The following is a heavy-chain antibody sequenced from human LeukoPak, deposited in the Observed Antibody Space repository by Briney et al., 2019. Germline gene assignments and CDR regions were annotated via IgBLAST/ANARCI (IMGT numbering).Heavy chain of an antibody. CDR1: GFTFSMHA. Sequence: PGRSLRLSCAASGFTFSMHAMHWVRQAPGKGLEWVAVISHDGSNKHYADSVKGRFTISRDNSKNTLYLQMNSLRAEDTAVYYCAKEELWFGYSNWFDPWGQGTLVTVSS. D-gene: IGHD3-10*01. CDR2: ISHDGSNK. J-gene: IGHJ5*02. CDR3: AKEELWFGYSNWFDP. V-gene: IGHV3-30-3*01.